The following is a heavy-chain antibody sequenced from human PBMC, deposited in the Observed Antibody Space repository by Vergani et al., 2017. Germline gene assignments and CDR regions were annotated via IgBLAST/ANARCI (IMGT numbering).Heavy chain of an antibody. J-gene: IGHJ4*02. V-gene: IGHV3-21*01. CDR1: GFTFSNYG. Sequence: EVQLVESGGGLVKPGGSLRLSCAASGFTFSNYGINGVRRAPGKGVEWATTISNSSSYIYYADSVKGRLTISRDNAKNSLYLQMNSMRAEDTAVYYCASCGSGYWGQGTTVTVSS. CDR3: ASCGSGY. D-gene: IGHD2-21*01. CDR2: ISNSSSYI.